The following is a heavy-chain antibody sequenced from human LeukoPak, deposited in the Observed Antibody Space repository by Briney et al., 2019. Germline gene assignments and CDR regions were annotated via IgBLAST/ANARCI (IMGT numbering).Heavy chain of an antibody. CDR3: ARNYPQWFGELLFDY. D-gene: IGHD3-10*01. J-gene: IGHJ4*02. CDR1: GGSISSGGYY. V-gene: IGHV4-31*03. CDR2: IYYSGST. Sequence: SETLSFTCTVSGGSISSGGYYWSWIRQHPGKGLEWIGYIYYSGSTYYNPSLKSRVTISVDTSKNQFSLKLSSVTAADTAVYYCARNYPQWFGELLFDYWGQGTLVTVSS.